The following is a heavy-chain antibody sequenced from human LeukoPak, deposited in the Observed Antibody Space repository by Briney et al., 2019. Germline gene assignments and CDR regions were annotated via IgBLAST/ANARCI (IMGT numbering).Heavy chain of an antibody. J-gene: IGHJ4*02. Sequence: GESLKISCKGSGYTFSTYWIAWVRQMPGKGLAWMGIIYPGDSDTRYSPSFKGQVTISADKSNTAYLQWSSLTASDTTIYYCARHGIAGYGSQYYFDYWGQGTLVTVSS. CDR3: ARHGIAGYGSQYYFDY. CDR2: IYPGDSDT. CDR1: GYTFSTYW. D-gene: IGHD3-10*01. V-gene: IGHV5-51*01.